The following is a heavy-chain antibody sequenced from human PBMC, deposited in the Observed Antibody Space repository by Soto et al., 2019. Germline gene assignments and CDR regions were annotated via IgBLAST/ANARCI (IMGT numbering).Heavy chain of an antibody. J-gene: IGHJ4*02. V-gene: IGHV3-23*01. CDR3: AKGGTGTAGFY. Sequence: GGSLRLSCTASGFTFSSHAMSWVRQAPGKGLEWVSDITVSGEYTHYADSVKGRFTISRDDSKNTLYLQMNSLRADDTAVYYCAKGGTGTAGFYCGQGTLVTVSS. CDR2: ITVSGEYT. CDR1: GFTFSSHA. D-gene: IGHD1-7*01.